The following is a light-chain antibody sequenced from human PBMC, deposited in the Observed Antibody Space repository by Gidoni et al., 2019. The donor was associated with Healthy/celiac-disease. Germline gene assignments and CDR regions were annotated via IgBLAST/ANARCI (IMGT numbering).Light chain of an antibody. J-gene: IGKJ2*01. V-gene: IGKV4-1*01. CDR3: QQYYSTPPHT. Sequence: DIVMTQSPDSLAVSLGERATINCKSSQSVLYSSNNKNYLAWYQQKPGQPPKLLIYWASTRESGVPDRFSGSGSGTDFTLTISSLQAEDVAVYYCQQYYSTPPHTFXXXTKLEIK. CDR2: WAS. CDR1: QSVLYSSNNKNY.